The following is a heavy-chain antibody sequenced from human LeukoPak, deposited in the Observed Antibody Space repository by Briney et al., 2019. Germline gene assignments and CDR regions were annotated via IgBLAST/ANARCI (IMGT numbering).Heavy chain of an antibody. D-gene: IGHD5-18*01. V-gene: IGHV3-21*01. Sequence: KPGGSLRLSCAASGFTFSSYSMNWVRQAPGKGLEWVSSMSSSSSYIYYADSVKGRFTISRDNAKNSLYLQMNSLRAEDTAVYYCARDSLRGYSYGYTGDYWGQGTLVTVSS. CDR1: GFTFSSYS. J-gene: IGHJ4*02. CDR3: ARDSLRGYSYGYTGDY. CDR2: MSSSSSYI.